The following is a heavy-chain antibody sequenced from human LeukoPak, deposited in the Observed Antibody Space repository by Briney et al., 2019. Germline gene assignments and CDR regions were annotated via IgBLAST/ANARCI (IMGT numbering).Heavy chain of an antibody. Sequence: GASVKVSCKASGYTFTGYYMHWVRQAPGQGLEWMGRINPNSGGTNYAQKFQGRVTMTRDTSISTAYMELSRLRSDDTAVYYCARFHRSSVAAAGTDYWGQGTLVTVSS. V-gene: IGHV1-2*06. CDR3: ARFHRSSVAAAGTDY. J-gene: IGHJ4*02. CDR1: GYTFTGYY. D-gene: IGHD6-13*01. CDR2: INPNSGGT.